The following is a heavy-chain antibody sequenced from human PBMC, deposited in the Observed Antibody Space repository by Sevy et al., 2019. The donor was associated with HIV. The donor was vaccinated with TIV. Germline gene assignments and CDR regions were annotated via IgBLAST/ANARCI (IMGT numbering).Heavy chain of an antibody. CDR2: ITASGGST. V-gene: IGHV3-23*01. D-gene: IGHD6-19*01. Sequence: WGSLRLSCAASGFTFSSYAMSWVRQAPGKGLEWVSAITASGGSTYYADSVKGRFTISRDNSRNTLYLQMNSLRAEDSAVYYCAKERPVAVAGYWGQGTLVTVSS. J-gene: IGHJ4*02. CDR1: GFTFSSYA. CDR3: AKERPVAVAGY.